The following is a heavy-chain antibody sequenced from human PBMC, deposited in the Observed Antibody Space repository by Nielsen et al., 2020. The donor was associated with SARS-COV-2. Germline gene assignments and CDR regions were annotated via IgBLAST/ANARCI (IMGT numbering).Heavy chain of an antibody. J-gene: IGHJ6*03. CDR1: GFTFSAYG. Sequence: GGSLRLSCAASGFTFSAYGMHWVRQTPANGLEWVAVISYDAGNVDYADSVKGRFTISRDNSRNRLFLQMNSLTYGNSAVYFCAKGGVPTTRSHYSYYYMDGWGKGTTVAVSS. D-gene: IGHD1-7*01. V-gene: IGHV3-30*18. CDR3: AKGGVPTTRSHYSYYYMDG. CDR2: ISYDAGNV.